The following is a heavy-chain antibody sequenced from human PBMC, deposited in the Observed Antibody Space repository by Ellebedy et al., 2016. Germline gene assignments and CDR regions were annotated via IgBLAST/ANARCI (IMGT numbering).Heavy chain of an antibody. D-gene: IGHD3-10*01. Sequence: ASVKVSCXASGYTFTSYYMHWVRQAPGQGLEWMGIINPSGGSTSYAQKFQGRVTMTRDTSASTAYMELSSLRSEDTAVYYCARGPFTRYGSGSFPHVFDYWGQGTLVTVSS. CDR3: ARGPFTRYGSGSFPHVFDY. CDR2: INPSGGST. J-gene: IGHJ4*02. CDR1: GYTFTSYY. V-gene: IGHV1-46*01.